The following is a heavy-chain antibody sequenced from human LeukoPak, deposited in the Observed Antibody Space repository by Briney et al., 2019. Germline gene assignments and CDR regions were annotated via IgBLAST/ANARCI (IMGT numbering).Heavy chain of an antibody. CDR1: GFTFDDYA. D-gene: IGHD5-12*01. Sequence: GGSLRLSCAAPGFTFDDYAMHWVRQTPGKGLEWVSGISWNSGSIGYTDSVKGRFTTSRDNAKNSMYLQMNSLRPEDTAVYYCARWDIRGTAHQLDYWGQGTLVTVSS. CDR2: ISWNSGSI. V-gene: IGHV3-9*01. CDR3: ARWDIRGTAHQLDY. J-gene: IGHJ4*02.